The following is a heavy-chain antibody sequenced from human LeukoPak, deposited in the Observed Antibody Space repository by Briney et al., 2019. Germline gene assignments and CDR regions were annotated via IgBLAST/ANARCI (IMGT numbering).Heavy chain of an antibody. Sequence: GGSLRLSYAVSGFIFRNYAMHWVRQAPGKGLEWVSLVGGDGNTFYADSVKGRFTLSRDNAKSTVYLQMNSLRAEDTAVYYCAGTGSGGDLDFCCQGTMVTVSS. V-gene: IGHV3-43*02. CDR1: GFIFRNYA. CDR2: VGGDGNT. J-gene: IGHJ3*01. CDR3: AGTGSGGDLDF. D-gene: IGHD2-15*01.